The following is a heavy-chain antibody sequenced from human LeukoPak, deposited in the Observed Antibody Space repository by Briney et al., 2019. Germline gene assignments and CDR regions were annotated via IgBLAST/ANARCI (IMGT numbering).Heavy chain of an antibody. Sequence: QSGGSLRLSCAASGFTFRSYSMNWVRQAPGKGLEWISYISSTGSTIYYADSVKGRFTISRDNAKNSLYLQMNSLRDEDTAVYYCARESIPLDYWGQGILVTVSP. D-gene: IGHD2-21*01. CDR1: GFTFRSYS. V-gene: IGHV3-48*02. CDR2: ISSTGSTI. J-gene: IGHJ4*02. CDR3: ARESIPLDY.